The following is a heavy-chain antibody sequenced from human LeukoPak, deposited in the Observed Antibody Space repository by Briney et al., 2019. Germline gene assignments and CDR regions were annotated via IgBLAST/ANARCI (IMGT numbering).Heavy chain of an antibody. CDR2: IDYAGNT. CDR1: GGSISSCNYY. V-gene: IGHV4-39*02. Sequence: SETLSLTCSVSGGSISSCNYYWGWIRQPPGKGLEWIASIDYAGNTYYNPSLKSRVTISVDTSKNHFSLKLKSVTAADTTVYYCARRSKTYTGTYQMPFDYWGQGTLVAVSS. D-gene: IGHD1-26*01. CDR3: ARRSKTYTGTYQMPFDY. J-gene: IGHJ4*02.